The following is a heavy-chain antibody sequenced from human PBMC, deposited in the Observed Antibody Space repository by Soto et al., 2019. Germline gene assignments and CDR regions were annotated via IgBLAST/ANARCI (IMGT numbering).Heavy chain of an antibody. D-gene: IGHD3-22*01. Sequence: GESLQISCKGSGYSFTSYRISWVRQMPGKGLEWMGRIDPSDSYTNYSPSFQGHVTISADKSISTAYLQWSSLKASDTAMYYCARSNYYDSSGYYYSLYSYGMDVWGQGTTVTVYS. V-gene: IGHV5-10-1*01. J-gene: IGHJ6*02. CDR1: GYSFTSYR. CDR2: IDPSDSYT. CDR3: ARSNYYDSSGYYYSLYSYGMDV.